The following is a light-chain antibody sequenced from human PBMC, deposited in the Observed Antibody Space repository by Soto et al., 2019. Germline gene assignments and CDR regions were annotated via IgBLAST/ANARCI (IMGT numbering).Light chain of an antibody. Sequence: QSVLTQSPSASASLGASVKLTCTLSSGHSSYAIAWHQQQPEKGPRYWMKLNSDGSHSKGDGIPDRFSGSSSGAERYLTISSLQSEDEADYYCQTWGTGIRVFGGGTKVTVL. CDR3: QTWGTGIRV. CDR2: LNSDGSH. CDR1: SGHSSYA. J-gene: IGLJ2*01. V-gene: IGLV4-69*01.